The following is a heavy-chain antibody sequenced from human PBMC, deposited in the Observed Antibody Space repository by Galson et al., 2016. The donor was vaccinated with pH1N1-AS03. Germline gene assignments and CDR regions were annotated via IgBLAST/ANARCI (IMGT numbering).Heavy chain of an antibody. CDR1: GFTFSNYI. J-gene: IGHJ4*02. CDR2: ISSSSYI. V-gene: IGHV3-21*01. D-gene: IGHD6-13*01. Sequence: SLRLSCAASGFTFSNYIMNWVRQAPGKGLAWVSSISSSSYIYSADSVKGRFTISRDNAKNSLYLQMNSLRAEDTAVYYCARGPAGTFDYWGQGTLVTVSS. CDR3: ARGPAGTFDY.